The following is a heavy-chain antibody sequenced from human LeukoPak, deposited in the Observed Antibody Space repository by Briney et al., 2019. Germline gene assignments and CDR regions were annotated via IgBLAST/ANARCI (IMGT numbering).Heavy chain of an antibody. V-gene: IGHV4-34*01. J-gene: IGHJ4*02. CDR3: ASWTYCGGDCYSAFDY. Sequence: SEILSLTCAVYGGSFSGYYWSWIRQPPGKGLEWIGEINHSGSTNYNPSLKSRVTIPVDTSKNQFSLKLSSVTAADTAVYYCASWTYCGGDCYSAFDYWGQGTLVTVSS. CDR1: GGSFSGYY. CDR2: INHSGST. D-gene: IGHD2-21*02.